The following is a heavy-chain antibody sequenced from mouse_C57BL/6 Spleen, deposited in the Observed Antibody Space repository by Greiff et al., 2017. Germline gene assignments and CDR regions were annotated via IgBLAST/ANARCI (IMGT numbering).Heavy chain of an antibody. Sequence: EVKLVESGPGLVKPSQSLSLTCSVTGYSITSGYYWNWIRQFPGNKLEWMGYICYDGSNNYNPSLKNRISITRDTSKNQFFLKLNSVTTEDTATYYCARRLAYLGQGTLVTVSA. CDR2: ICYDGSN. CDR1: GYSITSGYY. CDR3: ARRLAY. J-gene: IGHJ3*01. V-gene: IGHV3-6*01.